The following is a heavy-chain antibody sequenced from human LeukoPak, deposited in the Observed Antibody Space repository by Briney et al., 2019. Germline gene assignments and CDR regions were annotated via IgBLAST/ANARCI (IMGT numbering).Heavy chain of an antibody. Sequence: PGGSLRLSCAASGFTLSSYAMHWVRQAPGKGLERVAVISYDGSNKYYADSVKGRFTISRDNSKNTLYLQMNSLRAEDTAVYYCARERGGSYPFDYWGQGTLVTVSS. V-gene: IGHV3-30*04. D-gene: IGHD1-26*01. J-gene: IGHJ4*02. CDR2: ISYDGSNK. CDR1: GFTLSSYA. CDR3: ARERGGSYPFDY.